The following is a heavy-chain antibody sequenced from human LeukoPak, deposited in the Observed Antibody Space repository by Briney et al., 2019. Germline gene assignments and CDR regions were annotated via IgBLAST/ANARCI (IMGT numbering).Heavy chain of an antibody. CDR2: ISGSGGST. J-gene: IGHJ4*02. D-gene: IGHD3-10*01. CDR3: AREYYGSGSNYFDY. V-gene: IGHV3-23*01. Sequence: ISGSGGSTYYADSVKGRFTISRDNSKNTLYLQMNSLRAEDTAVYYCAREYYGSGSNYFDYWGQGTLVTVSS.